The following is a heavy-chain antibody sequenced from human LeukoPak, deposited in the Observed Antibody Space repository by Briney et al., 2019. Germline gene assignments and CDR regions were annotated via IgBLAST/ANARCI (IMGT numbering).Heavy chain of an antibody. CDR1: GFTFSSYE. J-gene: IGHJ5*02. V-gene: IGHV3-20*04. Sequence: PGGSLRLPCAAPGFTFSSYEMNWVRQAPGKGLEWVSGINWNGGSSGYADSVKGRFTISRDNAKNSLYLQMNSLRVEDTALYYCATSSNAAIPFGWFDPWGQGTLVTVSS. CDR2: INWNGGSS. CDR3: ATSSNAAIPFGWFDP. D-gene: IGHD2-21*02.